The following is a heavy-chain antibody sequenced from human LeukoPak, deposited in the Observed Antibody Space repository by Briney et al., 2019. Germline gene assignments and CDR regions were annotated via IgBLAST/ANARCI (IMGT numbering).Heavy chain of an antibody. Sequence: GGSLRLSCSASGFTFSRHSMNWVRQAPGKGLEWVANITHDGSEESYVDSVKGRFTISRDNAKNSLYLQMNSLRAEDTAVYYCAGETKQLSDAFDIWGQGTMVTVSS. D-gene: IGHD6-6*01. V-gene: IGHV3-7*01. J-gene: IGHJ3*02. CDR3: AGETKQLSDAFDI. CDR1: GFTFSRHS. CDR2: ITHDGSEE.